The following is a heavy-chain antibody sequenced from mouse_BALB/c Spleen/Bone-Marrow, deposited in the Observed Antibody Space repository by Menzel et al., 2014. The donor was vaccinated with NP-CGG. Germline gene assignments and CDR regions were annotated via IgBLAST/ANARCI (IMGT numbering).Heavy chain of an antibody. CDR1: GYAFTNYL. D-gene: IGHD2-1*01. CDR3: ARRIYYAMGY. J-gene: IGHJ2*01. CDR2: INPGSGGT. V-gene: IGHV1-54*01. Sequence: QVQLQQPGPELVRPGTSVKVSCKASGYAFTNYLMEWIKQRPGQGLEWIGVINPGSGGTNYNEKFKGKATLTADKSSSTAYMQLSSLTSDDSAVYFRARRIYYAMGYWGQGTTLTVSS.